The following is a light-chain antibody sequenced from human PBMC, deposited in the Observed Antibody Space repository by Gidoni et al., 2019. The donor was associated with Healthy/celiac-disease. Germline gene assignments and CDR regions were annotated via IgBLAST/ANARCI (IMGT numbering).Light chain of an antibody. CDR1: QDIHNY. V-gene: IGKV1-33*01. CDR2: DAS. Sequence: DIQITHSPFSLSASVGDRVTITCHARQDIHNYLNWYQQKPGKAPKLLIYDASNLETGVPSRFSGSGSGTDFTFTISSLQPEDIATYYCQQYDNLLGTFGGGTKVEIK. CDR3: QQYDNLLGT. J-gene: IGKJ4*01.